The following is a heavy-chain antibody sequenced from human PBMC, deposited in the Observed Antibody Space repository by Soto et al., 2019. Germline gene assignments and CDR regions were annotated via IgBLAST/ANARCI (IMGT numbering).Heavy chain of an antibody. CDR1: GGSFSGYY. CDR2: INHSGST. J-gene: IGHJ4*02. CDR3: ARCQAVVPAAPQTGLDY. D-gene: IGHD2-2*01. V-gene: IGHV4-34*01. Sequence: QVQLQQWGAGLLKPSETLSLTCAVYGGSFSGYYWSWIRQPPGKGLEWIGEINHSGSTNYNPSLKSRVTISVDTSTNQFSLKLSSVTAADTAVYYCARCQAVVPAAPQTGLDYWGQGTLVTVSS.